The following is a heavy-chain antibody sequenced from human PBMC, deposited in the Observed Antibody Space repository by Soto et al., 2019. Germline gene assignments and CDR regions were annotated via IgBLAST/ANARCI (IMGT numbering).Heavy chain of an antibody. Sequence: GGSLRLSCAASGFTFSSYGMHWVRQAPGKGLEWVAVISYDGSNKYYADSVKGRFTISRDNSKNTLYLQMNSLRAEDTAVYYCAKDIYSGSYDTFDYWGQGTLVTVSS. J-gene: IGHJ4*02. CDR3: AKDIYSGSYDTFDY. D-gene: IGHD1-26*01. CDR2: ISYDGSNK. CDR1: GFTFSSYG. V-gene: IGHV3-30*18.